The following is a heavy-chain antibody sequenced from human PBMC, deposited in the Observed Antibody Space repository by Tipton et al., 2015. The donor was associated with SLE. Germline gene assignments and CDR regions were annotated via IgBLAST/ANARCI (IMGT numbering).Heavy chain of an antibody. J-gene: IGHJ5*02. CDR1: GDSISSGRHY. Sequence: LRLSCTVSGDSISSGRHYWSWIRRPAGKGLEWIGHIYENGGTNYNPSVGSRFTLSVDTSKNQFSLEVTSLTAADTAVYYCARMTTIGGGRGFDPWGQGTLVTVSS. D-gene: IGHD3-16*01. V-gene: IGHV4-61*09. CDR3: ARMTTIGGGRGFDP. CDR2: IYENGGT.